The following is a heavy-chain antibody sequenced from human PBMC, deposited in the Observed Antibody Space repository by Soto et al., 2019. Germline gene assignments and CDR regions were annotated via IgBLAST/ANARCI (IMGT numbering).Heavy chain of an antibody. CDR2: ISAYNGNT. V-gene: IGHV1-18*01. Sequence: ASVKVSCKASGGTFSSYAISWVRQAPGQGLEWMGWISAYNGNTNYAQKFQGRVTITRDTSASTAYMELSSLRSEDTAVYYCARDLGGAQFDYWGQGTLVTVSS. CDR3: ARDLGGAQFDY. CDR1: GGTFSSYA. J-gene: IGHJ4*02. D-gene: IGHD3-10*01.